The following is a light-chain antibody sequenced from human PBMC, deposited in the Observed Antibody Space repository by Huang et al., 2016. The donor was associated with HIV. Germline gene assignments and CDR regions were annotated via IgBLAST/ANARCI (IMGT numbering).Light chain of an antibody. V-gene: IGKV3-11*01. CDR3: QQRSDWPPRTT. CDR2: DAS. CDR1: QRVSSY. Sequence: EIVLTQSPATLSLSPGERATLSCRASQRVSSYLAWYQQKPGQAPRLLIYDASNRATGVPARFSGSGSGTDFTLTISSLKPDDFTVYYCQQRSDWPPRTTFGGGTKVEIK. J-gene: IGKJ4*01.